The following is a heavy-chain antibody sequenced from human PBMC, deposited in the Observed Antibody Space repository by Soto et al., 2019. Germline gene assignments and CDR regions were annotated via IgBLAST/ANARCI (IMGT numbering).Heavy chain of an antibody. CDR2: VYDTGSA. CDR3: ARSSGRGSTLGDSFDV. Sequence: PSETLSLTCTVSGASINSFYWNWVRPPPGKGLEWIGYVYDTGSAKYDPSSPSLKSRVTISVDTSKNQLSLKLSSVIAADTAMYYCARSSGRGSTLGDSFDVWGQGTMVTVSS. D-gene: IGHD3-16*01. J-gene: IGHJ3*01. V-gene: IGHV4-59*01. CDR1: GASINSFY.